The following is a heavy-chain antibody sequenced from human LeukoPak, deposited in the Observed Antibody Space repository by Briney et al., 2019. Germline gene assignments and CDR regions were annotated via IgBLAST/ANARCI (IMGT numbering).Heavy chain of an antibody. CDR2: ISYDGSNK. Sequence: GGSLRLSCAASGFTFSSYAMHWVRQAPGKGLEWVAVISYDGSNKYYADSVKGRFTISRDNSKNTLYLQMNSLRAEDTAVYYCARGPAGDCSSTSCPDYYYYGMDVWGQGTTATVSS. CDR1: GFTFSSYA. V-gene: IGHV3-30-3*01. CDR3: ARGPAGDCSSTSCPDYYYYGMDV. J-gene: IGHJ6*02. D-gene: IGHD2-2*01.